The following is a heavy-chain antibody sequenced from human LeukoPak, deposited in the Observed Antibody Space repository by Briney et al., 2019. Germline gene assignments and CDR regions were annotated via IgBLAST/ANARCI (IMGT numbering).Heavy chain of an antibody. CDR1: GFTFSSYA. Sequence: GGSLILSCAASGFTFSSYAMHWVRQAPGKGLEWVAVISYDGSNKYYAESVKGRLTISRDNSKNTLYLQMNSLRAEDTAVYYCARGNGGNSPDYYYYGMDVWGQGTTVTVSS. J-gene: IGHJ6*02. CDR2: ISYDGSNK. CDR3: ARGNGGNSPDYYYYGMDV. V-gene: IGHV3-30-3*01. D-gene: IGHD4-23*01.